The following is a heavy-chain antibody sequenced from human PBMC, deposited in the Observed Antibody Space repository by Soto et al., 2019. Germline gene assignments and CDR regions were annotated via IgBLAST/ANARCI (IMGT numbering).Heavy chain of an antibody. CDR2: IYYSGST. D-gene: IGHD1-26*01. CDR1: GGSISSGDYY. CDR3: ARDRSRGRYGMDV. J-gene: IGHJ6*02. Sequence: SETLSLTCTVSGGSISSGDYYWSWIHQPPGKGLEWIGYIYYSGSTYYNPSLKSRVTISVDTSKNQFSLKLSSATAADTAVYYCARDRSRGRYGMDVWGQGTTVTVSS. V-gene: IGHV4-30-4*01.